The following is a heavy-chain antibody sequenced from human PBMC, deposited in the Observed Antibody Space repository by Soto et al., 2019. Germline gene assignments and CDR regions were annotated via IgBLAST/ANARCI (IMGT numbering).Heavy chain of an antibody. J-gene: IGHJ4*02. CDR1: GGTFSSYT. Sequence: ASVKVSCKDSGGTFSSYTISWVRQATGQGLEWMGWMNPNSGNTGFAQKFQGRVTMTRNTSRSTAYMELSSLRSEDTAVYYCARAYYEFWSGRYFDYWGQGTLVTVSS. CDR2: MNPNSGNT. V-gene: IGHV1-8*02. CDR3: ARAYYEFWSGRYFDY. D-gene: IGHD3-3*01.